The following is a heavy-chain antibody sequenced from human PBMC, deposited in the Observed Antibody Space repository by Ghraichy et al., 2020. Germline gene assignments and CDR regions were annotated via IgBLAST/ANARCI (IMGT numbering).Heavy chain of an antibody. CDR1: GFTFNLYT. D-gene: IGHD5-12*01. Sequence: GESLNISCKASGFTFNLYTMNWVRQAPGKGLEWVSSITSSSAEMFYSKSVEGRFIVSRDNAKNTLYLEMDSLRAEDTAVYHCARPFDYYYYYYPMDVWGQGATVTVSS. CDR3: ARPFDYYYYYYPMDV. J-gene: IGHJ6*02. V-gene: IGHV3-21*01. CDR2: ITSSSAEM.